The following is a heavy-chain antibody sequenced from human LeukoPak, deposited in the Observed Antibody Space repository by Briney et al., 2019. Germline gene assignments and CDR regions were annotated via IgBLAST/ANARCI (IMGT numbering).Heavy chain of an antibody. D-gene: IGHD3-10*01. CDR3: ANSGYYYYYYGMDV. J-gene: IGHJ6*02. CDR2: ISYDGSNK. Sequence: GGSLRLSCAASGFTFSSYGMHWVRQAPGKGLEWVAVISYDGSNKYYADSVKGRFTISRDNSKNTLYLQMNSLRAEDTAVYYCANSGYYYYYYGMDVWGQGTTVTVSS. CDR1: GFTFSSYG. V-gene: IGHV3-30*18.